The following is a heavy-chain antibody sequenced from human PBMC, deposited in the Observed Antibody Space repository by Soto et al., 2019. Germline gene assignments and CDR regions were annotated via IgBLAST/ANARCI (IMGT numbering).Heavy chain of an antibody. CDR1: GASLTSYL. V-gene: IGHV4-4*09. J-gene: IGHJ4*02. D-gene: IGHD3-3*01. Sequence: SEALSLTCSVSGASLTSYLWGWIRLPPGQGLEWIGHINHSGTTNYSPSLKSRVTLSLDTSKNQFSLDVTSVTAADTAIYYCARIGWSGYFGRFDYWGPGSLVTVSS. CDR2: INHSGTT. CDR3: ARIGWSGYFGRFDY.